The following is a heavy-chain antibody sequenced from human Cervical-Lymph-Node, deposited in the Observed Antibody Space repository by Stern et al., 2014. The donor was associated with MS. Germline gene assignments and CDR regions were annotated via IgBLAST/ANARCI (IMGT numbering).Heavy chain of an antibody. J-gene: IGHJ6*02. D-gene: IGHD1-1*01. CDR3: AKGPMTTLPKFFYGMDV. CDR1: GFTLSLYG. V-gene: IGHV3-30*18. Sequence: QVQLVQSGGGVVQPGRSLRLSCAASGFTLSLYGMHWVRQAPGKGLEWVAVTSYDGSKEYYLDSVKGRFTITRDNAKNTLYLEINRLRVDDTAIYFCAKGPMTTLPKFFYGMDVWGQGTAVTVSS. CDR2: TSYDGSKE.